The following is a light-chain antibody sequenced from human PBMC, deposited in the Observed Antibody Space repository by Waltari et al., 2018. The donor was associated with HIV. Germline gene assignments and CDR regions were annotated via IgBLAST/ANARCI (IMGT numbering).Light chain of an antibody. CDR2: GAS. Sequence: ATRMTQSPPSVSAATGDTVTITCRASRDIDTHLAWYQHKPGSAPHLLIYGASTLQKGVPPRFNSSGSGTSFSLTVTCLQSEDFATFFCQQYHESPRTFGQGTTVEV. CDR1: RDIDTH. V-gene: IGKV1-8*01. J-gene: IGKJ1*01. CDR3: QQYHESPRT.